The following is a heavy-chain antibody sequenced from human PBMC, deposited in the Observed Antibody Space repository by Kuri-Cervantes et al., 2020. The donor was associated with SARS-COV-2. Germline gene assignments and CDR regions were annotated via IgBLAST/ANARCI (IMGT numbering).Heavy chain of an antibody. D-gene: IGHD6-19*01. Sequence: SETLSLTCAVYGGSFSGYYWSWIRQTPGKGLEWIGEINQSGNTHYNPSLESRATISVGTSKNRFYLKLSPMTAADTAVYYCARGGSAWYIDYWGQGTLVTVSS. CDR3: ARGGSAWYIDY. CDR1: GGSFSGYY. J-gene: IGHJ4*02. V-gene: IGHV4-34*01. CDR2: INQSGNT.